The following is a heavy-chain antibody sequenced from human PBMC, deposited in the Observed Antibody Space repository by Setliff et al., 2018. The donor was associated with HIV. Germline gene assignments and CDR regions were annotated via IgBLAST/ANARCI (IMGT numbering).Heavy chain of an antibody. V-gene: IGHV4-39*01. CDR2: RYYSGST. CDR3: ARLRYGSGIPLDV. Sequence: LSLTCTVSGASISSSTDYWGWIRQSPGKGLEWIGSRYYSGSTYQNPSLKSRVTIPVDTSKNQFSLELSSVTAADTAVYYCARLRYGSGIPLDVWGTGISVTVSS. J-gene: IGHJ6*04. CDR1: GASISSSTDY. D-gene: IGHD3-10*01.